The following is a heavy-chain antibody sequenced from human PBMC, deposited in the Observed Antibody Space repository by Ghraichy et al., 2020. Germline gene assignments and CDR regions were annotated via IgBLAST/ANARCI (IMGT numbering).Heavy chain of an antibody. J-gene: IGHJ4*02. CDR3: AREGIVGATEGLFDY. CDR2: IKQDGSEK. Sequence: GGSLRLSCAASGFTFSSYWMSWVRQAPGKGLEWVANIKQDGSEKYYVDSVKGRFTISRDNAKNSLYLQMNSLRAEDTAVCYCAREGIVGATEGLFDYWGQGTLVTVSS. CDR1: GFTFSSYW. D-gene: IGHD1-26*01. V-gene: IGHV3-7*01.